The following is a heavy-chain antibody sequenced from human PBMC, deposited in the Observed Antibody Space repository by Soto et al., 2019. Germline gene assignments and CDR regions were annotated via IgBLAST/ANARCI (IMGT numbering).Heavy chain of an antibody. CDR2: INPNSGGT. V-gene: IGHV1-2*04. J-gene: IGHJ6*02. CDR3: ARDVSYGSGSYYYGYYYYYYGMDV. Sequence: ASVKVSCKASGYTFTGYYMHWVRQAPGQGLEWMGWINPNSGGTNYAQKFQGWVTMTRDTSISTAYMELSRLRSDDTAVYYCARDVSYGSGSYYYGYYYYYYGMDVWGQGTTVTVSS. D-gene: IGHD3-10*01. CDR1: GYTFTGYY.